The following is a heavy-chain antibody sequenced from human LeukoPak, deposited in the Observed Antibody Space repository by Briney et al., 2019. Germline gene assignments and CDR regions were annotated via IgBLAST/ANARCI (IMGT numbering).Heavy chain of an antibody. J-gene: IGHJ4*02. V-gene: IGHV3-30*18. D-gene: IGHD1-26*01. CDR3: AKEFQSGERGIYSCADY. Sequence: GVSLRLSCAASGFTFSSYGMHWVRQAPGKGLEWVAAISYDGSKTYYADSVKGRFTMSRDNSKNTQYLQMNSLRAEDTAVYYCAKEFQSGERGIYSCADYWGQGTLVTVS. CDR1: GFTFSSYG. CDR2: ISYDGSKT.